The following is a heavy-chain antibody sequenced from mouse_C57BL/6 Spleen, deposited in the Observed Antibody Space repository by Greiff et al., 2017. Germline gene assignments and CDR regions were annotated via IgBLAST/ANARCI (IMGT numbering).Heavy chain of an antibody. D-gene: IGHD1-3*01. J-gene: IGHJ2*01. CDR2: ISNGGGST. V-gene: IGHV5-12*01. CDR1: GFTFSDYY. Sequence: EVQRVESGGGLVQPGGSLKLSCAASGFTFSDYYMYWVRQTPEKRLEWVAYISNGGGSTYYPDTVKGRFPISRDNAKNTLYLQMSRLKSEDTAMYYCARHESRTPFDYWGQGTTLTVSS. CDR3: ARHESRTPFDY.